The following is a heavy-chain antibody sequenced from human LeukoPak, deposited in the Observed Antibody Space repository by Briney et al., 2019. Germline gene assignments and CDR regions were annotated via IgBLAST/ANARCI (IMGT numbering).Heavy chain of an antibody. J-gene: IGHJ3*02. V-gene: IGHV3-23*01. Sequence: GGSLRLSCAASGFTFSSYAMSWVRQAPGKGLEWVSAISGSGGSTYYADSVKGRFTISRDNSKNTLYLQMNSLRAEDTAVYYCAKYEDGYCSSTSCDDAFDIWGQGTMVTVSS. CDR1: GFTFSSYA. CDR3: AKYEDGYCSSTSCDDAFDI. D-gene: IGHD2-2*03. CDR2: ISGSGGST.